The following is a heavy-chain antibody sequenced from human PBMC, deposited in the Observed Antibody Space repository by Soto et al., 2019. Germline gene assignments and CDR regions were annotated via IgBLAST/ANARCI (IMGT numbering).Heavy chain of an antibody. Sequence: PGWSLRLSCVFSVFTVISNYMNWVRQAPGKGLEWVSVIYSGGSTYYADSVKGRFTISRDNSKNTLYLQMNSLRAEDTAVYYCARDQRRFFDYWGQGTLVTVSS. V-gene: IGHV3-53*01. CDR3: ARDQRRFFDY. CDR2: IYSGGST. J-gene: IGHJ4*02. CDR1: VFTVISNY.